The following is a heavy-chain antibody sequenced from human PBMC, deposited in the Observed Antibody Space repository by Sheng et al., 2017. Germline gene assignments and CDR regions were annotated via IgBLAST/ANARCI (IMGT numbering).Heavy chain of an antibody. CDR2: ISSSGSTI. D-gene: IGHD3-9*01. CDR1: GFTFSSYE. Sequence: EVQLVESGGGLVQPGGSLRLSCAASGFTFSSYEMNWVRQAPGKGLEWVSYISSSGSTIYYADSVKGRFTISRDNAKNSLYLQMNSLRAEDTAVYYCARSRTYYDILTGYYNSLFDPWGQGTLVTVSS. V-gene: IGHV3-48*03. J-gene: IGHJ5*02. CDR3: ARSRTYYDILTGYYNSLFDP.